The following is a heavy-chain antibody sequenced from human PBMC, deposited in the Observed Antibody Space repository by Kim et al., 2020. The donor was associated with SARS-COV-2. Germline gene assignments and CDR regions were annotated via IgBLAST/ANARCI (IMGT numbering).Heavy chain of an antibody. CDR1: GYSFNGFA. CDR2: INTNTRSP. J-gene: IGHJ5*02. Sequence: ASVKVSCKASGYSFNGFAFNWVRQAPGQGLEWMGWINTNTRSPTYAKGFRGRFVFSLDTSVSTAYLQISSLQIEDTAIYYCAKVESSWVPAADNWFDPWGQGTLVTVSS. D-gene: IGHD2-2*01. V-gene: IGHV7-4-1*02. CDR3: AKVESSWVPAADNWFDP.